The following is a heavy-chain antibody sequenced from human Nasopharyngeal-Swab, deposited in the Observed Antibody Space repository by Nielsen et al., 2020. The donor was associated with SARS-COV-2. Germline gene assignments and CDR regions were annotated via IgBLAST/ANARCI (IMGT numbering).Heavy chain of an antibody. D-gene: IGHD1-26*01. V-gene: IGHV5-51*01. CDR2: IYPGDSDT. Sequence: KVSCKGSGYSFTSYWIGWVRQMPGKGLEWMGFIYPGDSDTRYSPSFQGQVTISADKSISTAYMQWSSLKASDTALYYCARRGSGSHGYYYGMDVWAQGTTFTVSS. CDR3: ARRGSGSHGYYYGMDV. CDR1: GYSFTSYW. J-gene: IGHJ6*02.